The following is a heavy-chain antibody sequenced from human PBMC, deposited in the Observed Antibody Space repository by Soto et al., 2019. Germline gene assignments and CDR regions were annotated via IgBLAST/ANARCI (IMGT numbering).Heavy chain of an antibody. D-gene: IGHD7-27*01. CDR2: ISSRGYTT. Sequence: EVLLVESGGGLVQPGGSLRLSCTVSGFPFNSYEMNWVRQAPGKGLEWVSNISSRGYTTRDADSVKGRFTTSRDNAKNSLSLQMSSLRVDDTAVYYCARGPQSLGAGYYYYGMDVWGQGTTVTVS. J-gene: IGHJ6*02. CDR1: GFPFNSYE. CDR3: ARGPQSLGAGYYYYGMDV. V-gene: IGHV3-48*03.